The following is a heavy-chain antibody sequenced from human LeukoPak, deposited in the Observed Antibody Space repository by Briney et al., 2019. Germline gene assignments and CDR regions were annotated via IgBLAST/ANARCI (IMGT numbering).Heavy chain of an antibody. Sequence: SETMSLTCAVYGGSFGGYYWSWNRQPPGKLLEWIGEINHSGSTNYNPSLKSRVTISVDTSKAQFSLKLSSVTAADTAVYYCARRYYGSGSYYRYWGQGTLVTASS. CDR1: GGSFGGYY. V-gene: IGHV4-34*01. CDR2: INHSGST. D-gene: IGHD3-10*01. CDR3: ARRYYGSGSYYRY. J-gene: IGHJ4*02.